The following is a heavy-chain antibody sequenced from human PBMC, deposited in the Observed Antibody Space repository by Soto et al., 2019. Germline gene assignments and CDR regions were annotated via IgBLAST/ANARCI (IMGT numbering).Heavy chain of an antibody. V-gene: IGHV1-2*04. CDR2: INPNSGGT. J-gene: IGHJ3*02. CDR1: GYTFTGYY. CDR3: AIASRGYGDYGAFDI. Sequence: ASVKVSCKASGYTFTGYYMHWVRQAPGQGLEWMGWINPNSGGTNYAQKFQGWVTMTRDTSISTAYMELSRLRSDDTAVYYCAIASRGYGDYGAFDIWGQGTMVTVSS. D-gene: IGHD4-17*01.